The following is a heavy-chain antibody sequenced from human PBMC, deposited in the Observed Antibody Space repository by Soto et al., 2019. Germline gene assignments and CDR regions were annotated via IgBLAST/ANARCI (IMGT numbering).Heavy chain of an antibody. J-gene: IGHJ6*02. CDR1: GFAFSTYG. V-gene: IGHV3-33*01. CDR3: SRGGEVRGVRYTGMDV. Sequence: QVQLVESGGGVVQPGRSLRLSCAASGFAFSTYGMHWVRQAPGKGLEWVAVVWYDGSNKNYADSVKGRVTISRDNSKNTLYLQMNSLRAEDTAVYYCSRGGEVRGVRYTGMDVWGQGTTVTVSS. D-gene: IGHD3-10*01. CDR2: VWYDGSNK.